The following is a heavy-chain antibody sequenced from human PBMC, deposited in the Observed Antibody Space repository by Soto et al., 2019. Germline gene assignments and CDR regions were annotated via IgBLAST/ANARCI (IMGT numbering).Heavy chain of an antibody. D-gene: IGHD6-13*01. V-gene: IGHV3-33*01. CDR1: GFTFSSYG. CDR3: ARGSISSSWYTCDY. Sequence: QVQLVESGGGVVQPGRSLRLSCAASGFTFSSYGMHWVRQAPGKGLEWVAVIWYDGSNKYYADSVKGRFTISRDNSKNTLYLQMNSLRAEDTAVYYCARGSISSSWYTCDYWGQGTLVTVS. J-gene: IGHJ4*02. CDR2: IWYDGSNK.